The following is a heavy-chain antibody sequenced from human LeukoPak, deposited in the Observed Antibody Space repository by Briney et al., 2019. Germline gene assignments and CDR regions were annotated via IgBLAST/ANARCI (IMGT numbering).Heavy chain of an antibody. CDR1: GFTFSSYG. J-gene: IGHJ5*02. CDR3: ARESGGVVVTVHTWFDP. V-gene: IGHV3-33*08. CDR2: IWYDGSNK. Sequence: PGGSLRLSCAASGFTFSSYGMHWVRQAPGKGLEWVAVIWYDGSNKYYADSVKGRFTISRDNSKDTLYLQMNSLRVEDTAVYYCARESGGVVVTVHTWFDPWGQGTLVTVSS. D-gene: IGHD2-21*02.